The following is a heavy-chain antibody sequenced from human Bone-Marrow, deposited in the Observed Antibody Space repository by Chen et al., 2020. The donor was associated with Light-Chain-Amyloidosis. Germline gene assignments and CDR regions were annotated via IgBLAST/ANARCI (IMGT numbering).Heavy chain of an antibody. CDR2: IYPDDSDA. J-gene: IGHJ4*02. D-gene: IGHD5-12*01. V-gene: IGHV5-51*01. CDR3: ARRRDGYNFDY. CDR1: GYTFPNYW. Sequence: EVQLEQSGPAVKKPGESLKISCKGSGYTFPNYWIGWVRQMPGKGLEWTGVIYPDDSDARYSPSFEGQVTISADKSITTAYLQWRSLKASDTAMYYCARRRDGYNFDYWGQGTLVTVSS.